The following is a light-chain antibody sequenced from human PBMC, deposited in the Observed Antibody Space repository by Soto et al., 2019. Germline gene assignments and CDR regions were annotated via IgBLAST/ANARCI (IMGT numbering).Light chain of an antibody. CDR2: AVT. Sequence: QSALTQPASLSGSPGQSITISCTGTSGDVGGYDYVCWYQQHPGKAPKLIIYAVTNRPSGVSNRFSGSKSGNTASLSISGLQAEDDADYYCSSYTSSGTVLFGGGTQLTVL. J-gene: IGLJ2*01. V-gene: IGLV2-14*03. CDR1: SGDVGGYDY. CDR3: SSYTSSGTVL.